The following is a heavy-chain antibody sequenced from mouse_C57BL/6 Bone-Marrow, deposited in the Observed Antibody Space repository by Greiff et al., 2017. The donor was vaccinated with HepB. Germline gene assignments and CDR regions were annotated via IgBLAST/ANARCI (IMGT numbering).Heavy chain of an antibody. J-gene: IGHJ3*01. D-gene: IGHD2-4*01. CDR1: GYTFTDYN. Sequence: VQLQQSGPELVKPGASVKIPCKASGYTFTDYNMDWVKQSHGKSLEWIGDINPNNGGTIYNQKFKGKATLTVDKSSSTAYMELRSLTSDDTAVYYCTTFDYDGAWFAYWGQGTLVTVSA. V-gene: IGHV1-18*01. CDR3: TTFDYDGAWFAY. CDR2: INPNNGGT.